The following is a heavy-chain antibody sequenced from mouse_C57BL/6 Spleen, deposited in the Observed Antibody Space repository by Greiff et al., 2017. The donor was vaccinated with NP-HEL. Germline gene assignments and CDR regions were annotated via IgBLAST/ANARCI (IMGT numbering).Heavy chain of an antibody. J-gene: IGHJ3*01. Sequence: VQLQQSGPELVKPGASVKISCKASGYAFSSSWMNWVKQRPGKGLEWIGRIYPGDGDTNYNGKFKGKATLTADKSSRTAYMQLSSLTSEDSAVYFCAREGVVAKGWFAYWGQGTLVTVSA. CDR2: IYPGDGDT. CDR1: GYAFSSSW. D-gene: IGHD1-1*01. CDR3: AREGVVAKGWFAY. V-gene: IGHV1-82*01.